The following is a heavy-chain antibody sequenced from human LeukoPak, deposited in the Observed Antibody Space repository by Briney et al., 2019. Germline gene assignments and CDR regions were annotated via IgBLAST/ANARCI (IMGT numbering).Heavy chain of an antibody. V-gene: IGHV1-8*01. D-gene: IGHD3-9*01. CDR2: MNPNSGNT. Sequence: ASVKVSCKASGYTFTSYDINWVRQATGQGLEWMGWMNPNSGNTGYAQKFQGRVTMTRNTSISTAYMELSSLRSEDTAAYYCARAYDILTGYYIPNYYYYYYMDVWGKGTTVTVSS. CDR1: GYTFTSYD. CDR3: ARAYDILTGYYIPNYYYYYYMDV. J-gene: IGHJ6*03.